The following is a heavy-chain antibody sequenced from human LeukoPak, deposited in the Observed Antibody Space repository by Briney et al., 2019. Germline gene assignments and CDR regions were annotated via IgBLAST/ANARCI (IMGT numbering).Heavy chain of an antibody. D-gene: IGHD3-9*01. CDR1: GYTFTSYG. CDR3: AREMMVASLTGLFISLDY. V-gene: IGHV1-18*01. J-gene: IGHJ4*02. CDR2: ISAYNGNT. Sequence: APVKVSCKASGYTFTSYGISWVRQAPGQGLEWMGWISAYNGNTNYAQKLQGRVTMTTDTSTSTAYMELRSLRSDDTAVYYCAREMMVASLTGLFISLDYWGQGTLVTVSS.